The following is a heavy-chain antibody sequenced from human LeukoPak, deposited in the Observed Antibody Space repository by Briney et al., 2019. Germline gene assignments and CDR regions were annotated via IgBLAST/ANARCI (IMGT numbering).Heavy chain of an antibody. J-gene: IGHJ3*01. CDR2: ITAGGTTT. Sequence: PGGSLRLSCVASGFTFSIYAMSWVRQSPGKGLEWVSSITAGGTTTYYEDSVKGRFTISRDNSKSTLYLQMNSLSAEDTALYYCAKLYGDYKHAFPLWGQGTMVTVSS. V-gene: IGHV3-23*01. D-gene: IGHD4-17*01. CDR1: GFTFSIYA. CDR3: AKLYGDYKHAFPL.